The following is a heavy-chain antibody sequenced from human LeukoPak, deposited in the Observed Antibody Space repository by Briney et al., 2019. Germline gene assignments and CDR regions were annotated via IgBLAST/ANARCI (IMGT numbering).Heavy chain of an antibody. J-gene: IGHJ4*02. Sequence: PGGYLRFYCAAAGFTFSSYAMSWVRQAQGQGLEWVSAISGSGGSTYYADYVKGRFTISRDNSKNTLYLQMNSLRAEDTAVYYCAKDQWGSYVLDYCGQGTLVTVSS. CDR2: ISGSGGST. CDR3: AKDQWGSYVLDY. D-gene: IGHD1-26*01. CDR1: GFTFSSYA. V-gene: IGHV3-23*01.